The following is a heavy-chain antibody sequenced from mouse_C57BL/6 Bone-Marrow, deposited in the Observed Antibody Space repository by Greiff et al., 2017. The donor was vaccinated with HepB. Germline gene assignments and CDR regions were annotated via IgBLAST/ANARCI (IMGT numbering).Heavy chain of an antibody. CDR1: GYSFTGYY. D-gene: IGHD1-1*01. V-gene: IGHV1-42*01. CDR3: ARRGTTVVYWYFDV. Sequence: EVQLQQSGPELVKPGASVKISCKASGYSFTGYYMNWVKQSPEKSLEWIGEINPSTGGTTYNQKFKAKATLTVDKSSSTAYMQIKSLTSEDSAVYDCARRGTTVVYWYFDVWGTGTTVTVSS. CDR2: INPSTGGT. J-gene: IGHJ1*03.